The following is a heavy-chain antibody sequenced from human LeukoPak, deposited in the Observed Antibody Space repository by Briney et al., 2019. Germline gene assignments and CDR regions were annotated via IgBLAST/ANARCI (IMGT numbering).Heavy chain of an antibody. V-gene: IGHV3-74*01. CDR3: ARGDYFDY. J-gene: IGHJ4*02. CDR2: TYSDGSST. Sequence: GGSLRLSCAASGFTFSSYSMNWVRQAPGKGLEWVSCTYSDGSSTSDADSVKGRFTISRDNAKNTLYLQMNSLRAEDTAVYYCARGDYFDYWGQGTLVTVSS. CDR1: GFTFSSYS.